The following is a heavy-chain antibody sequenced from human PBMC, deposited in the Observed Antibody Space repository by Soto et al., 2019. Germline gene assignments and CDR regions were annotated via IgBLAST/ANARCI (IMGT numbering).Heavy chain of an antibody. CDR3: ARAPVLRFLEWLSVYFDY. Sequence: KTSETLSLTCTVSGGSISSGGYYWSWIRQHPGKGLEWIGYIYYSGSTYYNPSLKSRVTISVDTSKNQFSLKLSSVTAADTAVYYCARAPVLRFLEWLSVYFDYWGQGTLVTVSS. CDR1: GGSISSGGYY. CDR2: IYYSGST. J-gene: IGHJ4*02. D-gene: IGHD3-3*01. V-gene: IGHV4-31*03.